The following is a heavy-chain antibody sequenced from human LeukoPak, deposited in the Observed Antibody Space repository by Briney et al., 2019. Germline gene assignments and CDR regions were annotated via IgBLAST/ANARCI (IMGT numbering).Heavy chain of an antibody. CDR1: GFTVSSNY. Sequence: GGSLRLSCAASGFTVSSNYMSWVRQAPGKGLEWVSVIYSGGSTYYADSVKGRFTISRDNSKNTLYLQMNSLRAEDMAVYYCARMGDSGYSSGWSLYYFDYWGQGTLVTVSS. CDR3: ARMGDSGYSSGWSLYYFDY. J-gene: IGHJ4*02. D-gene: IGHD6-19*01. V-gene: IGHV3-66*02. CDR2: IYSGGST.